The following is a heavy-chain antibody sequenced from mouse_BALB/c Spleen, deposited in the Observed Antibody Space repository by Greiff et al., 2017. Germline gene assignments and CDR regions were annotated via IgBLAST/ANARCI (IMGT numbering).Heavy chain of an antibody. J-gene: IGHJ3*01. CDR3: ARDWGLRRGSLFAY. V-gene: IGHV5-4*02. D-gene: IGHD2-4*01. Sequence: DVMLVESGGGLVKPGGSLKLSCAASGFTFSDYYMYWVRQTPEKRLEWVATISDGGSYTYYPDSVKGRFTISRDNAKNNLYLQMSSLKSEDTAMYYCARDWGLRRGSLFAYWGQGTLVTVSA. CDR1: GFTFSDYY. CDR2: ISDGGSYT.